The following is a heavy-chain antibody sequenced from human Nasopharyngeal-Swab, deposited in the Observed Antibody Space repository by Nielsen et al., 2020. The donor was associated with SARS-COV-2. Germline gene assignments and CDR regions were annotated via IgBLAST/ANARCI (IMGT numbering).Heavy chain of an antibody. CDR3: ARGTWYSSSGASYYYYYGMDV. J-gene: IGHJ6*02. CDR2: IYYSGST. CDR1: GGSISSGGYY. V-gene: IGHV4-31*03. D-gene: IGHD6-13*01. Sequence: SETLSLTCTVSGGSISSGGYYWSWIRQHPGKGLEWIGYIYYSGSTYYNPSLKSRVTISVDTSKNQFSLKLSSVTAADTAVYYCARGTWYSSSGASYYYYYGMDVWGQGTTVTVSS.